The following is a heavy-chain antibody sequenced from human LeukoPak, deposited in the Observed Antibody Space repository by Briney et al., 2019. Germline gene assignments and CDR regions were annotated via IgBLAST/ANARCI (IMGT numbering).Heavy chain of an antibody. V-gene: IGHV3-23*01. Sequence: GGCLRLSCAASGLTFSSYAVSWVRQAPGKGLEWVSAISGSGGSTYYADSVKGRFTISRDNSKNTLYLQMNSLRAEDTAVYYCARRNWNYEYRSWGQGTLVTVSS. J-gene: IGHJ4*02. CDR2: ISGSGGST. D-gene: IGHD1-7*01. CDR3: ARRNWNYEYRS. CDR1: GLTFSSYA.